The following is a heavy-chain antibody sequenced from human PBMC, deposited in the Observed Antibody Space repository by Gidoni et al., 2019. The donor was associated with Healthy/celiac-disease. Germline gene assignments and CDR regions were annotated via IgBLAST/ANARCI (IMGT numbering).Heavy chain of an antibody. J-gene: IGHJ4*02. CDR2: IIPILGIA. Sequence: QVQLVQSGAEVKKPGSSVKVSCKASGGTFSSYAISWVRQAPGQGLEWMGRIIPILGIANYAQKFQGRVTITADKSTSTAYMELSSLRSEDTAVYYCARETYYDFWSGYYDYWGQGTLVTVSS. D-gene: IGHD3-3*01. CDR3: ARETYYDFWSGYYDY. CDR1: GGTFSSYA. V-gene: IGHV1-69*04.